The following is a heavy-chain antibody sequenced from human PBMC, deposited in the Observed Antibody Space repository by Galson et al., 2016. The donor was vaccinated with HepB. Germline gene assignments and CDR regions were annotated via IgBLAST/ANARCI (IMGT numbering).Heavy chain of an antibody. V-gene: IGHV3-23*01. J-gene: IGHJ4*02. CDR1: GFTFRSYT. Sequence: SLRLSCAGSGFTFRSYTMSWVRQAPGKGLEWVSTILDNDAITFYGDSVKGRFTISRDDSKNTVYLQMNSLRAEDTAVYYCADEMGRGVSGFDYWGQGTLVTVSS. CDR2: ILDNDAIT. CDR3: ADEMGRGVSGFDY. D-gene: IGHD3-10*01.